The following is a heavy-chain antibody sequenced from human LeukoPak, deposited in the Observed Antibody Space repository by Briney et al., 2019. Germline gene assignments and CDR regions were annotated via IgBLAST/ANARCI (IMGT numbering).Heavy chain of an antibody. CDR3: ATYSTGFDI. CDR1: GGSISSYH. CDR2: INHRGST. V-gene: IGHV4-34*01. J-gene: IGHJ3*02. Sequence: SETLSLTCTVSGGSISSYHWSWIRQPPGKGLEWIGEINHRGSTHYNPSLKSRVTISVDTSKKQFSLKLSSVTAADTAVYYCATYSTGFDIWGQGTVVTVSS. D-gene: IGHD6-19*01.